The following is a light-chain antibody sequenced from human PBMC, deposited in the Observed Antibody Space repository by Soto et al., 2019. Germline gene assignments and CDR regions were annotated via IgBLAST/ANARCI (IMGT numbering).Light chain of an antibody. J-gene: IGKJ1*01. CDR3: QHYHSYSEA. CDR2: KAS. V-gene: IGKV1-5*03. CDR1: QTISSW. Sequence: DIQMTQSPSTLSGSVGDRVTITCRASQTISSWLAWYQQKPGQAPKLLIYKASTLKSGVPSRFSGSGSGTEFTLTISSLQPDDFATNYCQHYHSYSEAFGQGTKVELK.